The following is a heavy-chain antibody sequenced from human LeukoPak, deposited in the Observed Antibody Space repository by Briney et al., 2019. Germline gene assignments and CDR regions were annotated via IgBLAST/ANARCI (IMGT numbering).Heavy chain of an antibody. CDR3: ARGIAARLLSDY. Sequence: PSETLSLTCTVSGGSISSSSYYWGWIRQPPGKGLEWIGSIYYSGSTYYNPSLKSRVTISVDTSKNQFSLKLSSVTAADTAVYYCARGIAARLLSDYWGQGTLVTVSS. D-gene: IGHD6-6*01. CDR2: IYYSGST. CDR1: GGSISSSSYY. V-gene: IGHV4-39*07. J-gene: IGHJ4*02.